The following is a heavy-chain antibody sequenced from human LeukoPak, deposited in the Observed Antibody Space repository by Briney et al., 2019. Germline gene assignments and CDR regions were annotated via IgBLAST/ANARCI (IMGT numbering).Heavy chain of an antibody. D-gene: IGHD6-13*01. CDR3: ARVSTAVSLAIDY. CDR1: GFNFSDYN. CDR2: ISSSSKYI. V-gene: IGHV3-21*06. Sequence: PGGSLRLSCAASGFNFSDYNMNWVRQAPRKGLEWVSGISSSSKYIFYADPAKGRFTITRDSAKNTLYLHIHTVSAENRGVYYCARVSTAVSLAIDYWGEGALVTVST. J-gene: IGHJ4*02.